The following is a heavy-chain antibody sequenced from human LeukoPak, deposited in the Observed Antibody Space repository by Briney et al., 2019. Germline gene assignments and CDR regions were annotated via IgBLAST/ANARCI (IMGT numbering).Heavy chain of an antibody. CDR1: GGTFSSYA. CDR3: ARVYYDSSGYYPWGFDP. J-gene: IGHJ5*02. Sequence: ASVKVSGKASGGTFSSYAISWVRQAPGQGLEWMGGIIPIFGTANYAQKFQGRVTITADESTSTAYMELSSLRSEDTAVYYCARVYYDSSGYYPWGFDPWGQGTLVTVSS. D-gene: IGHD3-22*01. CDR2: IIPIFGTA. V-gene: IGHV1-69*13.